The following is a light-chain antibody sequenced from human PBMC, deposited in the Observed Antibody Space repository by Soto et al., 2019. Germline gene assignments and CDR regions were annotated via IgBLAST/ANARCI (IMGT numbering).Light chain of an antibody. CDR1: SRDIGAYNY. V-gene: IGLV2-14*01. J-gene: IGLJ2*01. Sequence: QSALTQPASVSGSPGQSITISCTGTSRDIGAYNYVSWYQQYPDKATKLMISEVSNRPSGVSDRFSGSKSGNTASLTISGLQSEDEADYYCNSYTNSSAVVFGGGTKVTVL. CDR3: NSYTNSSAVV. CDR2: EVS.